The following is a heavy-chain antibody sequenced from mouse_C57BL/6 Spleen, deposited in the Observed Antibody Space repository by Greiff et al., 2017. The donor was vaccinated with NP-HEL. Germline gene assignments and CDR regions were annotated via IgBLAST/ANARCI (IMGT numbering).Heavy chain of an antibody. CDR3: ARGEENDYGSLVY. D-gene: IGHD1-1*01. V-gene: IGHV1-52*01. Sequence: VQLQQSGAELVRPGSSVKLSCKASGYTFTSYWMHWVKQRPIQGLEWIGNIDPSDSETHYNQKFKDKATLTVDKSSSTAYMQPSSRTSGDSAVYYWARGEENDYGSLVYWSKGATLTVSS. J-gene: IGHJ2*01. CDR2: IDPSDSET. CDR1: GYTFTSYW.